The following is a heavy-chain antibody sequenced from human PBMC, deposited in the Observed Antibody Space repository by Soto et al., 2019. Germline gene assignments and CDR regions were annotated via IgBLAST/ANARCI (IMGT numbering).Heavy chain of an antibody. Sequence: PSETLSLTCTVSGGSISSGDYYWSWIRQPPGKGLEWIGYIYYSGSTYYNPSLKSRVTISVDTSKNQFSLKLSSVTAADTAVYYCARGGYYGSGSYSSYYYYGMDVWGQGTTVTVS. CDR1: GGSISSGDYY. V-gene: IGHV4-30-4*01. J-gene: IGHJ6*02. D-gene: IGHD3-10*01. CDR2: IYYSGST. CDR3: ARGGYYGSGSYSSYYYYGMDV.